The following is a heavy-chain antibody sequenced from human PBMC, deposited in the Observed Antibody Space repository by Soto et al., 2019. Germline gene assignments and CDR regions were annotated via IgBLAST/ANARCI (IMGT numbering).Heavy chain of an antibody. D-gene: IGHD3-3*01. J-gene: IGHJ6*02. CDR3: AKILRFLEWFTNPYYYYGMDV. Sequence: GGSLRLSCAASGFTFSSYGMHWVRQAPGKGLEWVAVISYDGSNKYYADSVKGRFTISRDNSKNTLYLQMNSLRAEDTAVYYCAKILRFLEWFTNPYYYYGMDVWGQGTTVTVSS. CDR1: GFTFSSYG. V-gene: IGHV3-30*18. CDR2: ISYDGSNK.